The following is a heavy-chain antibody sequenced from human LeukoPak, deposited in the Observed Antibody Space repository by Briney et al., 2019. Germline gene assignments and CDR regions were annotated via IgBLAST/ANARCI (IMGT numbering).Heavy chain of an antibody. CDR2: IGSSGSPI. CDR3: ATAYGSQ. J-gene: IGHJ4*02. Sequence: GGALRLSCAASGFTFSTHSMNWVRRAPGKGLEWLSNIGSSGSPISYADSVKGRFTISRDNAKNSLYLQMNSLRAEDTAVYYCATAYGSQWGQGTLVTVSS. V-gene: IGHV3-48*01. D-gene: IGHD2-15*01. CDR1: GFTFSTHS.